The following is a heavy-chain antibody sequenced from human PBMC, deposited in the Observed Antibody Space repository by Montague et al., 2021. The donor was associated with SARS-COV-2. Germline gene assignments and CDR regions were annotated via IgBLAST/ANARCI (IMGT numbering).Heavy chain of an antibody. CDR3: ARGTGQQLVFSYGYYGMDI. CDR1: GGSSTNYF. J-gene: IGHJ6*02. CDR2: ITHTGNR. Sequence: SGTLSLTCAVYGGSSTNYFWTWIRQTPAKGLEWIGEITHTGNRDFNPTLTSHVILSVDKPKSQFSLKLTSVTAADTGVYSCARGTGQQLVFSYGYYGMDIWGQGTTVSVSS. D-gene: IGHD5-24*01. V-gene: IGHV4-34*01.